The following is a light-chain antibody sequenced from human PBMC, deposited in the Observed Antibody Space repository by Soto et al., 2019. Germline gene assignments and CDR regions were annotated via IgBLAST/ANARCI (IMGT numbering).Light chain of an antibody. Sequence: EIVLTQSPGTLSLSPGERATLSCRASQNVGTNLAWYQQKPGQAPRLLIYGASSRSIGIPDRFSGSGAGTDFTVSISRLEPEDFAVYYCRHYINLPLTFGGGTKVEIK. CDR1: QNVGTN. V-gene: IGKV3-20*01. CDR2: GAS. J-gene: IGKJ4*01. CDR3: RHYINLPLT.